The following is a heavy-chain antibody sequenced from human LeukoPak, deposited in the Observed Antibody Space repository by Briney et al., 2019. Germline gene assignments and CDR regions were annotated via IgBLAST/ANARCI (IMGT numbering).Heavy chain of an antibody. Sequence: GGSLRLSCAASGFTFSSYSMNWVRQAPGKGLEWVSSISSSSSYIYYADSVKGRFTISRDNAKNSLYLQMNSLRAEDTAVYYCAGVRSGYSWDYYGMDVWGQGTTVTVSS. J-gene: IGHJ6*02. CDR3: AGVRSGYSWDYYGMDV. V-gene: IGHV3-21*01. D-gene: IGHD5-18*01. CDR2: ISSSSSYI. CDR1: GFTFSSYS.